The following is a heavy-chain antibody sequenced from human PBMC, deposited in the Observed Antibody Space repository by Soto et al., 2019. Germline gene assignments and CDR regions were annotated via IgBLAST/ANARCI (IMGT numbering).Heavy chain of an antibody. V-gene: IGHV4-30-2*01. D-gene: IGHD3-10*01. CDR1: GGSISSGGYS. Sequence: QLQLQESGSGLVKPSQTLSLTCAVSGGSISSGGYSWSWIRQPPGKGLEWIGYIYHSGSTYYNPSLXSXXNIPIDRSKNKFALKLTSVTAADTAVYCWARVPGPWGQATLVTVSS. CDR3: ARVPGP. CDR2: IYHSGST. J-gene: IGHJ5*02.